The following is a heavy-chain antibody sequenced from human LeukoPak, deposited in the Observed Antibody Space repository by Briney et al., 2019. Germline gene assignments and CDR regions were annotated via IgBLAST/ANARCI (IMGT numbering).Heavy chain of an antibody. V-gene: IGHV4-34*01. CDR1: GGSFSGYY. D-gene: IGHD2-15*01. CDR3: ARGCSGGSCYIDWFDP. Sequence: SETLSLTCAVYGGSFSGYYWSWIRQPPGKGLEWIGEINHSGSTNYNPSLKSRVTISVDTSKNQFSLKLSSVTAADTAVYYCARGCSGGSCYIDWFDPWGQGTLVTVSS. CDR2: INHSGST. J-gene: IGHJ5*02.